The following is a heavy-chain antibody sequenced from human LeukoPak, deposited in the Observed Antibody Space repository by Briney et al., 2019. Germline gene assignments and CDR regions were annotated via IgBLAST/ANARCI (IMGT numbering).Heavy chain of an antibody. CDR3: ARARHYVWGSYRSYFDY. D-gene: IGHD3-16*02. J-gene: IGHJ4*02. V-gene: IGHV1-46*01. Sequence: ASVKVSCKASGYTFTSYYMHWVRQAPGQGLEWMGIINPSGGSTSYAQKFQGRVTMTRDMSTSTVYMELSSLRSEDTAVYYCARARHYVWGSYRSYFDYWGQGTLVAVSS. CDR1: GYTFTSYY. CDR2: INPSGGST.